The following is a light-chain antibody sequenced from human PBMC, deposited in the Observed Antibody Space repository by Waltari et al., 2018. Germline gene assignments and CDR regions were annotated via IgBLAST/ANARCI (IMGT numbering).Light chain of an antibody. CDR3: QQYYNWPYT. V-gene: IGKV3-15*01. Sequence: TAMTQSPATLSVSPGARVTLSCRASRSVGSSLAWYQQIPGQPPRLLIHSASTGATGLPARFSGSGSGTDFTLTISSLQSEDFAVYYCQQYYNWPYTFGQGTKVEIK. J-gene: IGKJ2*01. CDR1: RSVGSS. CDR2: SAS.